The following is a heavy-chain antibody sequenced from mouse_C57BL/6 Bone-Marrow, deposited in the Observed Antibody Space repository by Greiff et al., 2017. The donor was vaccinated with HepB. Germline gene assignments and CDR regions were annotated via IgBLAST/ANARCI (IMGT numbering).Heavy chain of an antibody. CDR3: ARSGTLRAWFAY. D-gene: IGHD2-12*01. V-gene: IGHV1-80*01. CDR2: IYPGDGDT. CDR1: GYAFSSYW. Sequence: VQLQQSGAELVKPGASVKISCKASGYAFSSYWMNWVKQRPGKGLEWIGQIYPGDGDTNYNGKFKGKATLTADKSSSTAYMQLSSLTSEDSAVYFCARSGTLRAWFAYWGQGTLVTVSA. J-gene: IGHJ3*01.